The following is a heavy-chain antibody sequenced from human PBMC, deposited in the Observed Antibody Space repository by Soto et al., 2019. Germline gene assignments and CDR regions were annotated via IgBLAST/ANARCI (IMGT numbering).Heavy chain of an antibody. D-gene: IGHD3-22*01. J-gene: IGHJ1*01. CDR1: GYTFTSYA. CDR3: ARAGDSSGSYTDDFQP. V-gene: IGHV1-3*01. CDR2: INAGNGNT. Sequence: ASVKISCKASGYTFTSYAMHWVRQAPGQRLEWMGWINAGNGNTKYSQKFQGRVTITRDTSASTAYMELSSLRSEDTAVYYCARAGDSSGSYTDDFQPWGQDTLVTVSS.